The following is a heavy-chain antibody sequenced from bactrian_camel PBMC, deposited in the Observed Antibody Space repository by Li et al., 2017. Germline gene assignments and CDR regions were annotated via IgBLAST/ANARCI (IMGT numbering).Heavy chain of an antibody. V-gene: IGHV3S40*01. CDR1: GFTFSTYA. Sequence: VQLVESGGGLVQPGGSLVLSCAASGFTFSTYAMSWVRRAPGKEVEWVAGITSLPSLFRAASYADSVKGRFTTSRDNAKDTLYLQMNSLKTEDTAMYYCAKDSTASENDVWPPDFTYWGQGTQVTVS. J-gene: IGHJ4*01. CDR2: ITSLPSLFRAA. D-gene: IGHD3*01. CDR3: AKDSTASENDVWPPDFTY.